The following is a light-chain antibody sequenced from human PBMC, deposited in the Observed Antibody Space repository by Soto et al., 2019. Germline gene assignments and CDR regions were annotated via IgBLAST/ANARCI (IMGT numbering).Light chain of an antibody. CDR3: QQFHYWWT. Sequence: EIVMTQSPATLSVSPGERATLSCRASQNIDNKLVWYQQKPDQVPRLLIYDASTSATGIPARFSGSGSGTEFTLTISSLQSEDFAFYYCQQFHYWWTFGQGTKVEIK. CDR1: QNIDNK. CDR2: DAS. J-gene: IGKJ1*01. V-gene: IGKV3-15*01.